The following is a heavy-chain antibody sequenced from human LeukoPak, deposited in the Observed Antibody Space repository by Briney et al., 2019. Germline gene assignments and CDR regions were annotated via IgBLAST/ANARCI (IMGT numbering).Heavy chain of an antibody. J-gene: IGHJ4*02. CDR1: GFNFSTSW. D-gene: IGHD6-19*01. CDR2: LKEDGGEK. CDR3: ARDPGSSGGLDY. Sequence: GGSLRLSCTASGFNFSTSWMSWVRQAPGKGLEWLANLKEDGGEKYYVGSVKGRFTISRDNAKNSLYLQMNSLRAEDTAVYYCARDPGSSGGLDYWGQGTLVTVSS. V-gene: IGHV3-7*01.